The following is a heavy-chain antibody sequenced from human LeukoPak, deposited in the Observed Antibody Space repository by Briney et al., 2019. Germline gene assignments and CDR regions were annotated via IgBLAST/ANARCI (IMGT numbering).Heavy chain of an antibody. J-gene: IGHJ4*02. CDR2: INQDGSEK. Sequence: GGSLRLSCAASGFTFRSYWMSWVRRAPGKGLEWVANINQDGSEKNYVDSVKGRFTTFRDNPKNSLYLEMDSMRVEDTAVYYCAREYDYGDPGIDYWGQGALVTVSS. V-gene: IGHV3-7*01. CDR3: AREYDYGDPGIDY. CDR1: GFTFRSYW. D-gene: IGHD4-17*01.